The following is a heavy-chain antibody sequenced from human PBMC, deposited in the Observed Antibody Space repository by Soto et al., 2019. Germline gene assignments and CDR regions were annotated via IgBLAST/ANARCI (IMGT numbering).Heavy chain of an antibody. CDR3: ARRYDFWSGSYYYGMDV. CDR1: GYSFTSYW. D-gene: IGHD3-3*01. CDR2: IYPGDSDT. J-gene: IGHJ6*04. V-gene: IGHV5-51*01. Sequence: PGESLKISCKGSGYSFTSYWIGWVRQMPGKGLEWMGIIYPGDSDTRYSPSFQGQVTISADKSISTAYLQWSSLKASDTAMYYCARRYDFWSGSYYYGMDVWGKGTTVTVSS.